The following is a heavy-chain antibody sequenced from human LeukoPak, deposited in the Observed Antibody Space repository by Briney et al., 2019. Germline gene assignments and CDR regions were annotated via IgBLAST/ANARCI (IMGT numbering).Heavy chain of an antibody. V-gene: IGHV1-69*13. CDR1: GGTFSSYA. J-gene: IGHJ3*02. Sequence: ASVKVSCKASGGTFSSYAISWVRQAPGQGLEWMGGIIPIFGTANYAQKFQGRVTITADESTSTAYMELSSLRSEDTAVYYCARSDIVVVVAATFHAFDIWGQGTMVTVSS. CDR2: IIPIFGTA. CDR3: ARSDIVVVVAATFHAFDI. D-gene: IGHD2-15*01.